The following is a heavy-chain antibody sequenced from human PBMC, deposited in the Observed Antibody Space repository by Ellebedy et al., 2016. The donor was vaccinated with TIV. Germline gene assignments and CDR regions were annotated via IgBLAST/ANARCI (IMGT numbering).Heavy chain of an antibody. J-gene: IGHJ4*02. Sequence: GVSLRLSXKGSGYRFTNYWIGWVRQMPGKGLEWMGIIYPGDSDTRYSPSFQGQFTMSADKSISTAYLQWSSLEASDTAMYYCARRADYYDSSGYGPVDYWGQGTLVTVSS. CDR1: GYRFTNYW. D-gene: IGHD3-22*01. V-gene: IGHV5-51*01. CDR2: IYPGDSDT. CDR3: ARRADYYDSSGYGPVDY.